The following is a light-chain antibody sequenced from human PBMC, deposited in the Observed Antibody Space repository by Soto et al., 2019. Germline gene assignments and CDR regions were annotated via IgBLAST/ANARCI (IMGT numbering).Light chain of an antibody. CDR1: SSDVGRY. CDR3: SSDTSSSTLV. Sequence: QSVLTQPASVSGSPGQSIIISCTGTSSDVGRYVSWYQQHSGKAPNLMIYEVSNRPSGVSIRFSGSKSGNTAALTISGLQAEDEADYYCSSDTSSSTLVFGGGTKLTVL. CDR2: EVS. J-gene: IGLJ2*01. V-gene: IGLV2-14*01.